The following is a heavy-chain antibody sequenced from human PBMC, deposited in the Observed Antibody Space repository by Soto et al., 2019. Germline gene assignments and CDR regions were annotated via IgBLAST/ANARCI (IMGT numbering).Heavy chain of an antibody. CDR1: GFSFSTYG. CDR3: AKGFGINWTFDS. V-gene: IGHV3-30*18. D-gene: IGHD1-20*01. CDR2: LSNAGSNK. J-gene: IGHJ4*02. Sequence: QVHLVESGGGVVQPGRSLRLSCAACGFSFSTYGMHWLHQPPGKRLERVAFLSNAGSNKYYAESVKGRFTSSRDKYKYPLYVQMNRLEADDMAVYSCAKGFGINWTFDSGGKGTLAT.